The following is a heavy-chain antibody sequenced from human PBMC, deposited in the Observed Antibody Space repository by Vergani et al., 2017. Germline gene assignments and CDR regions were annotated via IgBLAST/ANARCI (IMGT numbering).Heavy chain of an antibody. J-gene: IGHJ4*02. CDR2: ISYDGSNK. Sequence: QVQLVESGGGVVQPGRSLRLSCAASGFTFSSYAMHWVRQAPVKGLEWVAVISYDGSNKYYADSVKGRFTISRDNSKNTLYLQMNSLRAEDTAVYYCARGETTVVTPQDYWGQGTLVTVSS. CDR1: GFTFSSYA. V-gene: IGHV3-30*01. D-gene: IGHD4-23*01. CDR3: ARGETTVVTPQDY.